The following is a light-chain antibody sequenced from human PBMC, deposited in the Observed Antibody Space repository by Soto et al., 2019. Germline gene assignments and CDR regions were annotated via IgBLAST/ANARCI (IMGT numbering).Light chain of an antibody. V-gene: IGKV1-39*01. J-gene: IGKJ4*01. CDR1: QSISSY. CDR3: QQSYSTPR. Sequence: DIQMTQSPSTLSGSVGDRVTITCRASQSISSYLNWYQQKPGKAPKLLIYAASSLQSGVPSRFSGSGSGTDFTLTISSLQPEDFATYYCQQSYSTPRFGGGTKVDI. CDR2: AAS.